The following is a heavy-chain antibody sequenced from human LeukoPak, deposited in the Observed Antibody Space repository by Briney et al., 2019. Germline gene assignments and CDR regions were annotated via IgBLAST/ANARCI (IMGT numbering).Heavy chain of an antibody. V-gene: IGHV1-2*06. CDR2: IHPSSGGT. CDR1: GYIFTAYY. Sequence: ASVKVSCKASGYIFTAYYIHWVRQAPGQGLEWVGRIHPSSGGTEYAQNFQGRVTVTRDTSITTAYMELNRLTSDDTAVYYCARNYGDLDYWGQGTLVTVSS. D-gene: IGHD4-17*01. CDR3: ARNYGDLDY. J-gene: IGHJ4*02.